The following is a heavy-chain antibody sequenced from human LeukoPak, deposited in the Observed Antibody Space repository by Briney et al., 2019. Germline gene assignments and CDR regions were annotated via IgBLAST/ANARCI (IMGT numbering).Heavy chain of an antibody. J-gene: IGHJ3*02. CDR3: ASYDFWSGYMSAFDI. CDR1: GGSVSSGSYY. Sequence: PSETLSLTCTVSGGSVSSGSYYWSWIRQPPGKGLEWIGYIYYSGSTNYNPSLKSRVTISVDTSKNQFSLKLSSVTAADTAVYYCASYDFWSGYMSAFDIWGQGTMVTVSS. CDR2: IYYSGST. D-gene: IGHD3-3*01. V-gene: IGHV4-61*01.